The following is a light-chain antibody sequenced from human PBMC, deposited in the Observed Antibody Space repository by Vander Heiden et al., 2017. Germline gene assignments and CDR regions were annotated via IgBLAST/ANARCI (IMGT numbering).Light chain of an antibody. Sequence: DLQMPQSPSSLSASVADRVTITSPASQSNSSYINLYQQKPGTAPTLLLHAASSSQSGGAATFSCSGSGTDLALTISSLQPEDFATDTCQQSYSTPTANTFGQGTKLEIK. CDR1: QSNSSY. J-gene: IGKJ2*01. CDR2: AAS. CDR3: QQSYSTPTANT. V-gene: IGKV1-39*01.